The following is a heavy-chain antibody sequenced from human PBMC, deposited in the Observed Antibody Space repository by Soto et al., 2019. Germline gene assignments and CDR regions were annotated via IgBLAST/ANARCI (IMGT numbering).Heavy chain of an antibody. CDR2: IDVGSANA. CDR3: ARDLLEINYDILAGYYIRPQGRDAFDI. Sequence: SVKVSCKTSGFTFSSSAVHWVRQARGHRLQWIGWIDVGSANANYAQMLQERVTISRDMSTSTAYMELSSLRPEDTAVYYCARDLLEINYDILAGYYIRPQGRDAFDIWGQGTMVTVSS. V-gene: IGHV1-58*01. D-gene: IGHD3-9*01. J-gene: IGHJ3*02. CDR1: GFTFSSSA.